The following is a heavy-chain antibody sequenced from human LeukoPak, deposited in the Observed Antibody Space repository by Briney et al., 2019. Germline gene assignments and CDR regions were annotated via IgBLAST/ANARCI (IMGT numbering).Heavy chain of an antibody. CDR2: ITGGGTRA. CDR3: ASRSSIVAATVLFDY. CDR1: GFTVSSNY. D-gene: IGHD6-13*01. V-gene: IGHV3-53*01. Sequence: PGGSLRLSCAASGFTVSSNYMSWVRQAPGKGLEWVSSITGGGTRAYYADSVKGRFTISRDNSGYTLHLQMNSLRAEDTAVYYCASRSSIVAATVLFDYWGQGTLVTVSS. J-gene: IGHJ4*02.